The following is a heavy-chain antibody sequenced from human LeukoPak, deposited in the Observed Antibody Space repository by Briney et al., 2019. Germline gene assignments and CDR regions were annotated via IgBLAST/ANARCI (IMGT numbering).Heavy chain of an antibody. CDR3: ARRGYSYGYNYYYYYMDV. CDR1: GFTFSSYG. J-gene: IGHJ6*03. D-gene: IGHD5-18*01. Sequence: GGSLRHTCAASGFTFSSYGMSWVRQAPGKGLEWVSAISGSGGSTYYADSVKGRFTISRGNAKNSLYLQMNSLRAEDTAVYYCARRGYSYGYNYYYYYMDVWGKGTTVTVSS. V-gene: IGHV3-23*01. CDR2: ISGSGGST.